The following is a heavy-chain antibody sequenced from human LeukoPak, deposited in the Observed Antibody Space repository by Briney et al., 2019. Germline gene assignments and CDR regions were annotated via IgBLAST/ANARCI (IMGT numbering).Heavy chain of an antibody. CDR1: GYTFTNYA. CDR2: INAGNGDT. J-gene: IGHJ4*02. D-gene: IGHD3-3*01. V-gene: IGHV1-3*01. CDR3: ARGLWSAHRREYYFDS. Sequence: ASVKVSCKASGYTFTNYAVNWLRQAPGQRLEWMGWINAGNGDTKFSQNYQARVTITRDASASTAYVELSSLTSEDTAVYFCARGLWSAHRREYYFDSWGQGTLVTVSS.